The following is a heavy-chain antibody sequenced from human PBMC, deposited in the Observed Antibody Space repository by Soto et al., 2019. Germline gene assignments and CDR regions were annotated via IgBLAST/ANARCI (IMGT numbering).Heavy chain of an antibody. V-gene: IGHV6-1*01. CDR2: TYYRSNWFH. CDR3: ASGNAIDV. CDR1: GASVSSDITS. Sequence: SQTLSLTCAISGASVSSDITSWNWTRHSPSRGLEWLGRTYYRSNWFHDYAASVKSRITINRDTSKNQXSRELNSISPEDTAVYYCASGNAIDVWGQGTVVTVSS. J-gene: IGHJ3*01.